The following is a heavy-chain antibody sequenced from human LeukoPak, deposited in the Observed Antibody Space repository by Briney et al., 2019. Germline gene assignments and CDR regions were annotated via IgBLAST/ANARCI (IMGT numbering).Heavy chain of an antibody. V-gene: IGHV1-24*01. CDR1: GYTLTELS. Sequence: ASVKVSCKVSGYTLTELSMHWVRQAPGEGLEWMGGFDPEDGETIYAQKFQGRVTMTEDTSTDTAYMELSSLRSEDTAVYYCATDSDCSGGSCYSVDWFDPWGQGTLVTVSS. D-gene: IGHD2-15*01. CDR2: FDPEDGET. J-gene: IGHJ5*02. CDR3: ATDSDCSGGSCYSVDWFDP.